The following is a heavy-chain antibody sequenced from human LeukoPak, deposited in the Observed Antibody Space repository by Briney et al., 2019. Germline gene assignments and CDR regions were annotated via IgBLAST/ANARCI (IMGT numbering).Heavy chain of an antibody. CDR1: GYTFTSYE. CDR3: ARDMDTGPDLFDY. CDR2: MNPNSGDT. D-gene: IGHD5-18*01. J-gene: IGHJ4*02. Sequence: ASVNVSCKASGYTFTSYEINWVRQATGQGLEWMGWMNPNSGDTDYAQKFQGRVTMTRDTSISTAYMELSRLRYDDTAVYYCARDMDTGPDLFDYWGQGTLVTVSS. V-gene: IGHV1-8*01.